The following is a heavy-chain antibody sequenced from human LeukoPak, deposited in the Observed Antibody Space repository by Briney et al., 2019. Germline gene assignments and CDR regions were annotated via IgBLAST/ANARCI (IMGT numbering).Heavy chain of an antibody. CDR3: AKDRSGWDDY. J-gene: IGHJ4*02. D-gene: IGHD6-19*01. CDR1: GFTFSDYY. CDR2: ISSSGNTI. Sequence: GGSLRLSCAASGFTFSDYYMSWIRQAPGKGLEWVSYISSSGNTIYYADSVKGRFTISRDNSKNTLYLQMNSLRAEDTAVYYCAKDRSGWDDYWGQGTLVTVSS. V-gene: IGHV3-11*04.